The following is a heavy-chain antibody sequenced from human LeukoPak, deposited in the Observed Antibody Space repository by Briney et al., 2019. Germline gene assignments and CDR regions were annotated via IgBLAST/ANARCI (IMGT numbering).Heavy chain of an antibody. CDR2: ISKSGTT. CDR3: ARLLGPLDYVWGSSRSK. V-gene: IGHV4-61*02. D-gene: IGHD3-16*02. Sequence: SETLSLTCTVSGVSISYATYQWTWIRQSAGKGLEWIGLISKSGTTNYNPSHKSRVTISIDTTKNQFSLKLTSVTAADTAVYYCARLLGPLDYVWGSSRSKWGQGTLVTVSS. J-gene: IGHJ4*02. CDR1: GVSISYATYQ.